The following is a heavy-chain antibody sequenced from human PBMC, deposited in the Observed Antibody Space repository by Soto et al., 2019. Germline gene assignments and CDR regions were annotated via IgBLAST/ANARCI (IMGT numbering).Heavy chain of an antibody. Sequence: SETLSLTCAVSGGSITSAYWTWIRQPPGKGLEWIGYIYYSGGTSYNPSLKSRVSISVDTPKNQFSLRLTSVTAADTAVYFCARYPSRSYREMSYWGRGTLVTVSS. CDR3: ARYPSRSYREMSY. CDR2: IYYSGGT. D-gene: IGHD2-21*01. J-gene: IGHJ4*01. CDR1: GGSITSAY. V-gene: IGHV4-59*08.